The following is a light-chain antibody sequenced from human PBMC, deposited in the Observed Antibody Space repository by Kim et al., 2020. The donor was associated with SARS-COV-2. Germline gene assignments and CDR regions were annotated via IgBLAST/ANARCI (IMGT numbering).Light chain of an antibody. J-gene: IGKJ2*01. CDR2: ETS. CDR1: ENINSW. CDR3: QEYKSYMYT. Sequence: DVQMTQSPSTLSASVGDRVTITCRASENINSWLAWYQQKPGKAPKLLIYETSSSGSGVPSRFSGSRSGTEFTLTIDSLQPDDFATYYCQEYKSYMYTFGQGTKLEI. V-gene: IGKV1-5*01.